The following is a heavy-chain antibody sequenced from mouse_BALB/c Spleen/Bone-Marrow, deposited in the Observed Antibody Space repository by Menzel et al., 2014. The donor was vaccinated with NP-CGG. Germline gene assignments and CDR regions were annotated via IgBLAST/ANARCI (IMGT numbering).Heavy chain of an antibody. CDR2: IWSGGST. CDR1: GFSLTSYG. CDR3: ASNWDYAMDY. J-gene: IGHJ4*01. V-gene: IGHV2-2*02. Sequence: VKVVESGPGLVQPSQSLSITCTVSGFSLTSYGVHWVRQSPGKGLEWLGVIWSGGSTDYNAAFIPRLSITKDNSKSQVFFKMNSLQANDTAIYYCASNWDYAMDYWGQGTSATVSS. D-gene: IGHD4-1*01.